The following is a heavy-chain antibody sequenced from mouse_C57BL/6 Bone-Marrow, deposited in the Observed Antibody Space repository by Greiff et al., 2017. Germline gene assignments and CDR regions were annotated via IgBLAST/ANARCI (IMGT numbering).Heavy chain of an antibody. CDR2: IYPSDSET. Sequence: QVQLQQPGAELVRPGSSVKLSCKASGYTFTSYWMDWVKQRPGQGLEWIGNIYPSDSETHYNQKFKDKATLTVDKSSSTAYMPLSSLTSEDSAVYYCARTVPYFDYWGQGTTLTVAS. V-gene: IGHV1-61*01. CDR3: ARTVPYFDY. J-gene: IGHJ2*01. CDR1: GYTFTSYW.